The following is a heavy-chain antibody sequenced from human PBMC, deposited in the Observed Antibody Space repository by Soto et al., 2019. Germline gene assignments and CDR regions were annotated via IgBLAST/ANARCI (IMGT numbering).Heavy chain of an antibody. J-gene: IGHJ4*02. V-gene: IGHV3-48*01. CDR3: VRDNPVLRY. CDR2: ISSSSSLI. CDR1: GFTFSSDA. Sequence: EVQLVESGGGLVQPGGSLRLYCAASGFTFSSDAMHWVRQAPGKGPEWLSYISSSSSLIFYGDSVKGRISISRDNAKRSLYLQINSLRAEDTAVYYCVRDNPVLRYWGQGTLVTVSS.